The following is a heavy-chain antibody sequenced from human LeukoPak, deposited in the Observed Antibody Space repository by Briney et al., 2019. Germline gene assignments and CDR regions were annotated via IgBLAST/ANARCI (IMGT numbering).Heavy chain of an antibody. CDR1: GGSFSGYY. CDR3: ARDTYYYGSGSYRLDY. V-gene: IGHV4-34*01. CDR2: INHSGST. Sequence: PSETLSLTCAVYGGSFSGYYWSWIRQPPGKGLEWIGEINHSGSTNYNPSLKSRVTMSVDTSKNQFSQKLSSVTAADTAVYYCARDTYYYGSGSYRLDYWGQGTLVTVSS. D-gene: IGHD3-10*01. J-gene: IGHJ4*02.